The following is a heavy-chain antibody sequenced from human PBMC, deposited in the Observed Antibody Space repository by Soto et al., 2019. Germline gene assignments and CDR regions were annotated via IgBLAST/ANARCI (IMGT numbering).Heavy chain of an antibody. CDR2: IYYSGST. Sequence: QLQLQESGPGLVKPSETLSLTCTVSGGSISSSSYYWGWIRQPPGKGLEWIGSIYYSGSTYYNPSLKSRVTTSVDTSKNQFSLKLSSVTAADTAVYYCARQYCSGGSCYGASWFDPWGQGTLVTVSS. V-gene: IGHV4-39*01. J-gene: IGHJ5*02. CDR3: ARQYCSGGSCYGASWFDP. D-gene: IGHD2-15*01. CDR1: GGSISSSSYY.